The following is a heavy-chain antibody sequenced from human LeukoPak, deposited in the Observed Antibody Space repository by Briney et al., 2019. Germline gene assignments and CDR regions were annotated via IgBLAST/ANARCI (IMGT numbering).Heavy chain of an antibody. CDR2: IRPDGSEE. CDR3: AKLLGTVTTYDY. J-gene: IGHJ4*02. D-gene: IGHD1-7*01. CDR1: GFTFSHNW. V-gene: IGHV3-7*01. Sequence: GGSLRLSCTASGFTFSHNWMSWVRQAPGKGLEWVASIRPDGSEEYYMGSVKGRFTISRDNAKNSLSLQMNSLRAEDTALYYCAKLLGTVTTYDYWGQGTLVTVSS.